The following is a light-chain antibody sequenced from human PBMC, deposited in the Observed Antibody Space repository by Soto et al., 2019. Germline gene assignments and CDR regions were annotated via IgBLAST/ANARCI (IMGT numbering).Light chain of an antibody. CDR2: AAS. J-gene: IGKJ1*01. CDR1: QSIGTNY. V-gene: IGKV3-20*01. CDR3: QQYSRTPRT. Sequence: ENRLTQSPGTLSLSPGERATLSCRASQSIGTNYVAWFQQKPGQAPTLLIYAASRRATGIPDRFSGSGPGTEFTLTISRLEPEDFAVYFCQQYSRTPRTFGQGTKVDIK.